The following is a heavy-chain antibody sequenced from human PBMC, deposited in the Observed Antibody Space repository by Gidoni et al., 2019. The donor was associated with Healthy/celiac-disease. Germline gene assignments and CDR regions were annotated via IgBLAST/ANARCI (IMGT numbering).Heavy chain of an antibody. CDR3: ARGPSSLGITIFGVGCFDY. J-gene: IGHJ4*02. V-gene: IGHV3-48*02. CDR2: ISSSSSTI. D-gene: IGHD3-3*01. Sequence: EVQLVASGGGLVQPGGSLRLSCADSGFTFRSYSMNWGRQAPGKGLEWVSYISSSSSTIYYADSVKGRFTISRDNAKNSLYLQMNSLRDEDTAVYYCARGPSSLGITIFGVGCFDYWGQGTLVTVSS. CDR1: GFTFRSYS.